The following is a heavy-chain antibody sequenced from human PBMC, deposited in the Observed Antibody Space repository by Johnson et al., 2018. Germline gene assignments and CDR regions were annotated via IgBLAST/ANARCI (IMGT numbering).Heavy chain of an antibody. V-gene: IGHV4-34*01. CDR3: ARGLEYYDYVWGSYRPDAFDI. CDR1: GGSFSGYY. CDR2: INHSGST. J-gene: IGHJ3*02. Sequence: QVQLQQWGAGLLKPSETLSLTCAVYGGSFSGYYWSWIRQPPGKGLEWIGEINHSGSTNYNPSLKSRVTISVDTSKNQFSLKLSSVTAADTAVYYCARGLEYYDYVWGSYRPDAFDIWGQGTMVTVSS. D-gene: IGHD3-16*02.